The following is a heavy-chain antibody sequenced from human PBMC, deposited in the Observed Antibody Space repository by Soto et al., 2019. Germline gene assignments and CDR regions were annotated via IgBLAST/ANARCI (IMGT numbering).Heavy chain of an antibody. J-gene: IGHJ4*02. D-gene: IGHD3-9*01. CDR3: TPPLDILAQYGSTL. CDR1: GFTFSSYV. Sequence: SLRLSCAASGFTFSSYVMTWVRQFPGKGLEWVSGISGSGGRTYFADSVKGRFTISRDNSKNTMYLHMSNLRVEDTAIYYCTPPLDILAQYGSTLGGRGTLVTVSS. CDR2: ISGSGGRT. V-gene: IGHV3-23*01.